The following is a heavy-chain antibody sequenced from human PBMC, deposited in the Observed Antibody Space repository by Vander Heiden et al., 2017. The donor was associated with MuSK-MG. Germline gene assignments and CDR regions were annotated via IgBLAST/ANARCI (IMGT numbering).Heavy chain of an antibody. J-gene: IGHJ4*02. D-gene: IGHD6-19*01. CDR2: INPSGGST. CDR1: GYTFTSYY. Sequence: QVQLVQSGAEVKKPGASVKVSCKASGYTFTSYYMHWVRQAPGQGLEWMGIINPSGGSTSYAQKFQGRVTMTRDTATSTVYMEMSSMRSEDTAVYYGARDQVAGGNDYWGQGTLVTVSS. V-gene: IGHV1-46*03. CDR3: ARDQVAGGNDY.